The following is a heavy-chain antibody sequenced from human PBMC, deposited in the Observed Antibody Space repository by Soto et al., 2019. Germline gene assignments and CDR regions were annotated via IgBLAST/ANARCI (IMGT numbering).Heavy chain of an antibody. CDR1: GFTFSSYG. J-gene: IGHJ4*02. CDR3: EREEITIFGEGHYFDY. V-gene: IGHV3-33*01. D-gene: IGHD3-3*01. Sequence: QVQLVESGGGVVQPGRSLRLSCAASGFTFSSYGMHWVRQAPGKGLEWVAVIWYDGSNKYYADSVKGRFTISRDNSKNTLYLQMNSLRAEDTAVYYCEREEITIFGEGHYFDYWGQGTLVTVSS. CDR2: IWYDGSNK.